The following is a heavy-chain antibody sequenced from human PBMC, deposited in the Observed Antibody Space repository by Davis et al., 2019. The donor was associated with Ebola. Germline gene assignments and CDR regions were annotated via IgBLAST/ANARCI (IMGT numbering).Heavy chain of an antibody. CDR3: ARAQEMATNVPGY. J-gene: IGHJ4*02. CDR1: GLTFSGYS. Sequence: PGGSLRLSCAASGLTFSGYSVNWVRQAPGKGLEWVSSISSRSNYIYYADSLKGRFTISRDNAKNSGYLEMNSLRAEDTAVYYCARAQEMATNVPGYWGQGTVVIVSS. D-gene: IGHD5-24*01. V-gene: IGHV3-21*01. CDR2: ISSRSNYI.